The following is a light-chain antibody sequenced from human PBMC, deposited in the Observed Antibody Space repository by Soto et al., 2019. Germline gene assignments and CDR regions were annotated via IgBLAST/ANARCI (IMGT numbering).Light chain of an antibody. CDR2: DAS. J-gene: IGKJ1*01. Sequence: EIVLTQSPGTLSLSPGERATLSCRASQSVSNNYLAWYQQKPGQAPRLLIYDASNRATGIPARFSGSGSGTDFTLTISSLQSEDFAVYHCQQYNKWPPTFGQGTKVDIK. CDR1: QSVSNN. CDR3: QQYNKWPPT. V-gene: IGKV3D-15*01.